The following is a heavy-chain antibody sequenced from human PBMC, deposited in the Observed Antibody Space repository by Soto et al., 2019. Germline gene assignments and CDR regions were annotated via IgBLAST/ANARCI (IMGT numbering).Heavy chain of an antibody. CDR2: IYPGDPDT. D-gene: IGHD6-6*01. CDR1: GYSFASYW. CDR3: ARTSSFNLRFYYGGMDV. V-gene: IGHV5-51*01. J-gene: IGHJ6*02. Sequence: GESLKISCQGSGYSFASYWIGWVRQMPGKDLEWMGIIYPGDPDTRYSPSFQGQVTISADKSLRTAYLQWTSLKASDTALYYCARTSSFNLRFYYGGMDVWGQGTRVTFSS.